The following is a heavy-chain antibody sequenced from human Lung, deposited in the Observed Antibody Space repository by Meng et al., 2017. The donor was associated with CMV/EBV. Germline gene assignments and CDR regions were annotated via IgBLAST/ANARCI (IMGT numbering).Heavy chain of an antibody. CDR3: ARSGYCSSTSCDNWFDP. CDR2: IYPGDSDT. CDR1: GYSFTSYW. D-gene: IGHD2-2*03. J-gene: IGHJ5*02. V-gene: IGHV5-51*01. Sequence: XSLKISXKGSGYSFTSYWIGWVRQMPGKGLEWMGIIYPGDSDTRYSPSFQGQVTISADKSISTAYLQWSSLKASDTAMYYCARSGYCSSTSCDNWFDPWGQGTRVTVSS.